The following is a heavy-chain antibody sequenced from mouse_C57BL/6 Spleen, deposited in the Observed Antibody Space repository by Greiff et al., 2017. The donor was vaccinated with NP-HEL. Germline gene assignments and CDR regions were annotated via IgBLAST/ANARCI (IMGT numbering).Heavy chain of an antibody. V-gene: IGHV1-22*01. CDR3: ARPHYYGSSYRFAY. CDR2: INPNNGGT. CDR1: GYTFTDYN. J-gene: IGHJ3*01. D-gene: IGHD1-1*01. Sequence: EVQLQQSGPELVKPGASVKMSCKASGYTFTDYNMHWVKQSHGKSLEWIGYINPNNGGTSYNQKFKGKATLTVNKSSSTAYMELRSLTSEDSAVYYCARPHYYGSSYRFAYWGQGTLVTVSA.